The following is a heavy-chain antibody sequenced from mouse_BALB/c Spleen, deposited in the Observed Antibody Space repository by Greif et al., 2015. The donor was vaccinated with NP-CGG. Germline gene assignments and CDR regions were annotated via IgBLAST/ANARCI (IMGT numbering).Heavy chain of an antibody. CDR3: ARYYYGSSFFDS. CDR2: FNPYNDGT. Sequence: EVKLVESGPELVKPGASVKISCKASGYSFTGYSMHWVKQSHVKSLEWIGRFNPYNDGTIYNPNFKDKATLTLDKSSNTAYMELHSLTSEDSAVYYCARYYYGSSFFDSWGQGTTLTVSS. CDR1: GYSFTGYS. D-gene: IGHD1-1*01. V-gene: IGHV1-18*01. J-gene: IGHJ2*01.